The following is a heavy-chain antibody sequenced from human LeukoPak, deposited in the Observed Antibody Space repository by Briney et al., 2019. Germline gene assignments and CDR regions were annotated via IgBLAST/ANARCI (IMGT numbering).Heavy chain of an antibody. J-gene: IGHJ4*02. CDR2: MNPNSGNT. D-gene: IGHD3-10*01. CDR3: ARRIRGAPTDH. Sequence: GAPVKVSCKASGYTFTTYDLNWVRQATGQGLEWMGWMNPNSGNTGYAQKFQGRVTMTRNTSISTAYMELNNLTSEDTAVYYCARRIRGAPTDHWGQGTLVTVSS. V-gene: IGHV1-8*01. CDR1: GYTFTTYD.